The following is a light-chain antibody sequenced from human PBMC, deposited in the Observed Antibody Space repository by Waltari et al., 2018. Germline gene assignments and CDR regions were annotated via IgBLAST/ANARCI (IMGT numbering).Light chain of an antibody. CDR1: SSNIGARYD. CDR3: HSYDSSLSGSV. Sequence: QSVLTQPPSVSGAPGQRVTISCTGSSSNIGARYDVQRYQQLPGTAPKLLIFGSSNRPSGVPDRFSGSKSGTSASLAITGLQAEDEADYYCHSYDSSLSGSVFGGGTKLTVL. V-gene: IGLV1-40*01. J-gene: IGLJ2*01. CDR2: GSS.